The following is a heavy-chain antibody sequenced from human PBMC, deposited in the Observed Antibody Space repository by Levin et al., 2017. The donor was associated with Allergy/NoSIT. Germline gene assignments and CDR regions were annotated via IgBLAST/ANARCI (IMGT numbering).Heavy chain of an antibody. Sequence: GESLKISCAASGFTFSSYAMSWVRQAPGKGLEWVSAISGSGGSTYYADSVKGRFTISRDNSKNTLYLQMNSLRAEDTAVYYCAKALYGSGSYYADLTFFDYWGQGTLVTVSS. J-gene: IGHJ4*02. CDR3: AKALYGSGSYYADLTFFDY. V-gene: IGHV3-23*01. D-gene: IGHD3-10*01. CDR1: GFTFSSYA. CDR2: ISGSGGST.